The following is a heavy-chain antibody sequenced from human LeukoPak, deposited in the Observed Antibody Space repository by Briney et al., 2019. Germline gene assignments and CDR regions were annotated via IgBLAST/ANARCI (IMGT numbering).Heavy chain of an antibody. J-gene: IGHJ6*02. V-gene: IGHV3-30*02. Sequence: GGSLRLSCVGSGFTFSHFGMHWVRQVPGKGLEWVSYIQYDGGNKYHADSVRGRFTISRDNAKNTLYLQMNTLRVEDTAVYYCTRDLMDYDVSTGLHHYYMDVWGQGTTVTVSS. CDR3: TRDLMDYDVSTGLHHYYMDV. CDR1: GFTFSHFG. CDR2: IQYDGGNK. D-gene: IGHD3-9*01.